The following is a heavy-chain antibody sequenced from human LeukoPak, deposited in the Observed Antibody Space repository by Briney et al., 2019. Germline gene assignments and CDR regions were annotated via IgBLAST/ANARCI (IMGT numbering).Heavy chain of an antibody. J-gene: IGHJ3*02. V-gene: IGHV4-39*02. Sequence: SETLSLTCTVSGGSISSSSYYWGWIRQPPGKGLEWIGSIYYSGSTYYNPSLKSRVTISVDTSKNQFSLKLSSVTAADTAVYYCARDGGPNHDILTGYYQNDAFDIWGQGTMVTVSS. CDR1: GGSISSSSYY. CDR3: ARDGGPNHDILTGYYQNDAFDI. CDR2: IYYSGST. D-gene: IGHD3-9*01.